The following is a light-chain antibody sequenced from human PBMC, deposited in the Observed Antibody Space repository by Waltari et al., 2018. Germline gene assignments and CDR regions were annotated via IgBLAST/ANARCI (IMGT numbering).Light chain of an antibody. CDR2: DAS. V-gene: IGKV1-33*01. Sequence: DTQMTQSPSSLSASVGARVTITCQASQDIRKNLNWFQQKPGKAPQVLIFDASRSQAVVPSRFSGSGSGTDFAFTISSLQPEDIGTYYCQQYENLPLTFGGGTRVEL. J-gene: IGKJ4*01. CDR3: QQYENLPLT. CDR1: QDIRKN.